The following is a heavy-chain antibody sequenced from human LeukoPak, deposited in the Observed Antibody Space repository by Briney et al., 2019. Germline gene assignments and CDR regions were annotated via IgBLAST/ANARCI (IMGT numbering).Heavy chain of an antibody. CDR1: GGSINSHY. Sequence: SETLSLTCTVSGGSINSHYWSWIRQPPGKGLECIGYIYYSGSTKYNPSLNSRATISLDTSKSQFFLKLTSVTAADTAVYYCAKDTGAPEVLRFLEWLLGLGTFDYWGQGTLVTVSS. CDR2: IYYSGST. D-gene: IGHD3-3*01. J-gene: IGHJ4*02. CDR3: AKDTGAPEVLRFLEWLLGLGTFDY. V-gene: IGHV4-59*11.